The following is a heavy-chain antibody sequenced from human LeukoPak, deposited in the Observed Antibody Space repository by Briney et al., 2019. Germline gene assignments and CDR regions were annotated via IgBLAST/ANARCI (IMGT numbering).Heavy chain of an antibody. J-gene: IGHJ4*02. V-gene: IGHV1-18*01. CDR1: GYTFTSYG. D-gene: IGHD2-15*01. Sequence: SVKVSCKASGYTFTSYGISWVRQAPGQELAWMGWISAYNGNTNYAQKPQGRVTMTTYASTSTAYIELRSLRSDDTAVYYCARVEIVVVVAATGFDYWGQGTLVTVSS. CDR2: ISAYNGNT. CDR3: ARVEIVVVVAATGFDY.